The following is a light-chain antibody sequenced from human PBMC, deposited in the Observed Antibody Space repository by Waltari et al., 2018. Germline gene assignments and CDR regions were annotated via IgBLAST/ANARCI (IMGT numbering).Light chain of an antibody. CDR2: SNN. J-gene: IGLJ2*01. Sequence: QSVLTQPPSASGTPGQRVTISCSGSCSNIGSNTVNWYPQLPGTAPNHLIYSNNQRPSGGPYRFSGSKSGTSASLAISGLQSEDEADYYCAAWDDSLNGVVFGGGTKLTVL. CDR3: AAWDDSLNGVV. CDR1: CSNIGSNT. V-gene: IGLV1-44*01.